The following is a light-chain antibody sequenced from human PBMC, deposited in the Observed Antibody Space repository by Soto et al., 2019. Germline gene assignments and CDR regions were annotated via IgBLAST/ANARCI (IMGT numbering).Light chain of an antibody. CDR3: QQYNDRPPIT. V-gene: IGKV3-15*01. CDR1: QSVDNN. Sequence: EIVMTQSPVTLSASPGESATLSCRASQSVDNNVAWYQQKPGQAPRLLIVGSFARATGIPARFSGSGSGSEFTLTISGLQSEDFAGYYCQQYNDRPPITFGQGTRLEIK. CDR2: GSF. J-gene: IGKJ5*01.